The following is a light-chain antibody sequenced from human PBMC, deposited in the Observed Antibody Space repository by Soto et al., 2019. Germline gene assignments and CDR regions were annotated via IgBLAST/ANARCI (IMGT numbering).Light chain of an antibody. CDR1: SSDVGGYNY. V-gene: IGLV2-8*01. Sequence: QSVLTQPPSASGSPGQSVTISCTGTSSDVGGYNYISWYQHHPGKAPKLMIYEVSQRPSGVPDRFSGSKSGNTASLTVSGLQAEDEADYYCTSYAGSNIRGVFGSGTKVT. CDR3: TSYAGSNIRGV. J-gene: IGLJ1*01. CDR2: EVS.